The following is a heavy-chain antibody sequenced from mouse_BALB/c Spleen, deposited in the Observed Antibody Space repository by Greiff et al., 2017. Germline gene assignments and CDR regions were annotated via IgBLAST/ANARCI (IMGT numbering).Heavy chain of an antibody. CDR3: VRQGGSSYAYAMDY. D-gene: IGHD1-1*01. V-gene: IGHV10-1*02. Sequence: EVQRVESGGGLVQPKGSLKLSCAASGFTFNTYAMNWVRQAPGKGLEWVARIRSKSNNYATYYADSVKDRFTISRDDSQSMLYLQMNNLKTEDTAMYYCVRQGGSSYAYAMDYWGQGTSVTVSS. CDR2: IRSKSNNYAT. CDR1: GFTFNTYA. J-gene: IGHJ4*01.